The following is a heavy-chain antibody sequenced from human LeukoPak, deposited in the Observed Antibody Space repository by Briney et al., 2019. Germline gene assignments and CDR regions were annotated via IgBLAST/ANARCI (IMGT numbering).Heavy chain of an antibody. CDR2: INHSGST. D-gene: IGHD1-26*01. CDR3: ARGWGSGSYSYYYYYMDV. J-gene: IGHJ6*03. Sequence: SETLSLTCTVSGGSISSYYWSWIRQPPGKGLEWIGEINHSGSTNYNPSLKSRVTISVDTSKNQFSLKLSSVTAADTAVYYCARGWGSGSYSYYYYYMDVWGKGTTVTVSS. V-gene: IGHV4-34*01. CDR1: GGSISSYY.